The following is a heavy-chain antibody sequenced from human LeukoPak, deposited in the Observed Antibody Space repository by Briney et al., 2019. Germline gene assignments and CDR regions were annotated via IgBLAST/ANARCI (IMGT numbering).Heavy chain of an antibody. V-gene: IGHV4-59*01. CDR2: IYYSGST. Sequence: LSETLSLTCTVSGGSISSYYWSWIRQPPGKGLEWIGYIYYSGSTNYNPSLKSRVTISVDTSKNQFSLKLSSVTAADTAVYYCARDREYCSSTSCSPSYYYYYYMDVWGKGTTVTVSS. D-gene: IGHD2-2*01. CDR3: ARDREYCSSTSCSPSYYYYYYMDV. CDR1: GGSISSYY. J-gene: IGHJ6*03.